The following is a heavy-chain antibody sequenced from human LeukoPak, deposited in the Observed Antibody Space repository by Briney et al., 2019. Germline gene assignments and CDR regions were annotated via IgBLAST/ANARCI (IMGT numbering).Heavy chain of an antibody. CDR1: GFTFSSYA. CDR2: ISGSGGST. D-gene: IGHD3-10*01. V-gene: IGHV3-23*01. CDR3: AKEVLTWFGELLLFDY. J-gene: IGHJ4*02. Sequence: GGSLRLSCAASGFTFSSYAMSWVRQAPGKGLEWVSAISGSGGSTYYADSVKGRFTISRDNSKNTLYLQMNSLRAEDTAVYYCAKEVLTWFGELLLFDYWGQGTLVTVSS.